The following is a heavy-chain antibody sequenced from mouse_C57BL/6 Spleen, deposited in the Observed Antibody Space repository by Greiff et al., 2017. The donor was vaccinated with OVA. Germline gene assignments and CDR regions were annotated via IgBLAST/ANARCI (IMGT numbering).Heavy chain of an antibody. CDR3: ACYCYGSSYGYFEV. Sequence: EVQLQQSGAELVRPGASVKLSCTASGFNIKDDYMHWVKQRPEQGLEWIGWIDPENGDTEYASKFQGKATITADTSSNTAYLQLSSLTSEDTAVDDCACYCYGSSYGYFEVWGKGTTVTVSS. D-gene: IGHD1-1*01. CDR2: IDPENGDT. V-gene: IGHV14-4*01. CDR1: GFNIKDDY. J-gene: IGHJ1*03.